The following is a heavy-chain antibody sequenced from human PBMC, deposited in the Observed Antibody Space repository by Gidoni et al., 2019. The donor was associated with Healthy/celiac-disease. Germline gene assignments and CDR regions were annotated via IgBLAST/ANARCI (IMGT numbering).Heavy chain of an antibody. CDR3: ARRYCTNGVCYKINDY. CDR1: GFPFRSYC. Sequence: QVQLVESGGGLVKPGGSLRPYFASSGFPFRSYCIGWIRQAPGKGLEWVSYISRSGSTIDYADSVKGRFTISRDNAKNSLYLQMNSLRAEDTAVYYCARRYCTNGVCYKINDYWGQGTLVTVSS. J-gene: IGHJ4*02. D-gene: IGHD2-8*01. V-gene: IGHV3-11*01. CDR2: ISRSGSTI.